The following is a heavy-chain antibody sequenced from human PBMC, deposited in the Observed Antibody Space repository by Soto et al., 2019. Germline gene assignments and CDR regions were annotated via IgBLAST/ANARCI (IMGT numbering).Heavy chain of an antibody. CDR2: INPNSGGT. V-gene: IGHV1-2*02. J-gene: IGHJ4*02. Sequence: RASVKVSCKASGYTFTGYYMHWVRQAPGQGLEWMGWINPNSGGTNYAQKFQGRVTMTRDTSISTAYMELSRLRSDDTAVYYCARARYFDWPVYDYWGQGTLVTVSS. CDR1: GYTFTGYY. CDR3: ARARYFDWPVYDY. D-gene: IGHD3-9*01.